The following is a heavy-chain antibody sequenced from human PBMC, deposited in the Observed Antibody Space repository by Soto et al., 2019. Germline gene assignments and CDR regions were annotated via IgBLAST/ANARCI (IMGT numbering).Heavy chain of an antibody. D-gene: IGHD3-3*01. CDR3: TKGSEVARQELDY. Sequence: QVQLVESGGGVVQPGRSLRLSCAASGFTFSNFGMHWGRQAPGKGLEWVAAISADGSDKYFSDSVKGRFTISRDNSKNTLFLQMNSLRVEDTAVNYCTKGSEVARQELDYWGQGILVTVSS. J-gene: IGHJ4*02. CDR2: ISADGSDK. CDR1: GFTFSNFG. V-gene: IGHV3-30*18.